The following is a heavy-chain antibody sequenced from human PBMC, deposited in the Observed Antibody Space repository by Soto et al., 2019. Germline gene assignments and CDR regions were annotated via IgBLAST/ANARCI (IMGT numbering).Heavy chain of an antibody. CDR1: GGTFSSYA. Sequence: ASVKVSCKASGGTFSSYAISWVRQAPGQGLEWMGGIIPIFGTANYAQKFQGRVTITADESTSTAYMELSSLRSEDTAVYYCARVVGTAMVKDYGMDVWGQGTTVTVSS. J-gene: IGHJ6*02. D-gene: IGHD5-18*01. V-gene: IGHV1-69*13. CDR3: ARVVGTAMVKDYGMDV. CDR2: IIPIFGTA.